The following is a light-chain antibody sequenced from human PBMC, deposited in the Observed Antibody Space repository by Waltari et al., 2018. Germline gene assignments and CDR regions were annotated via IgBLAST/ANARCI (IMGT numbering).Light chain of an antibody. CDR3: LLYYGGAHWV. Sequence: QTVVTQEPSLTVSPGGTVTLTCTSSTGTVNRGYYPTWFQQKPGQSPRALIFSTSNKHSWTPARFSGSLLGGKATLTLSGVQPEDEAEYFCLLYYGGAHWVFGGGTKLTVL. J-gene: IGLJ3*02. CDR2: STS. CDR1: TGTVNRGYY. V-gene: IGLV7-43*01.